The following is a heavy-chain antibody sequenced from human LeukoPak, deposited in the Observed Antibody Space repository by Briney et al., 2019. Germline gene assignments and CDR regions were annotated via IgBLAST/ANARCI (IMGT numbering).Heavy chain of an antibody. Sequence: GGSLRLSCAAPGFTFSNFGMHWVRQAPGKGLEWVAVISLDGGQKYYADSVKGRFTISRDNSKNTLYLQMNSLRTEDTAVFYCAKDYANDAFDIWGEGTMVTVSS. J-gene: IGHJ3*02. CDR2: ISLDGGQK. V-gene: IGHV3-30*18. CDR1: GFTFSNFG. D-gene: IGHD3-16*01. CDR3: AKDYANDAFDI.